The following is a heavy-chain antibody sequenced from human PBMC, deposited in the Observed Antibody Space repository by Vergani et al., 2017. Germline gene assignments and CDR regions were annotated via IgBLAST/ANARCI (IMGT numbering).Heavy chain of an antibody. CDR1: GGSISSYY. V-gene: IGHV4-59*01. CDR3: ARGEPSRVRGVTYFDY. J-gene: IGHJ4*02. D-gene: IGHD3-10*01. CDR2: IYYSGST. Sequence: QVQLQESCPGLVKPSETLSLTCTVSGGSISSYYWSWIRQPPGKGLEWIGYIYYSGSTNYNPSLKSRVTISVDTSKNQFSLKLSSVTAADTAVYYCARGEPSRVRGVTYFDYWGQGTLVTVSS.